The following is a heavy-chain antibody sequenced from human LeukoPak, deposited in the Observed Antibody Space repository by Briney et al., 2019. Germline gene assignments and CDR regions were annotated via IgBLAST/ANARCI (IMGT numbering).Heavy chain of an antibody. J-gene: IGHJ4*02. V-gene: IGHV4-59*12. CDR1: GDSISGYY. Sequence: PSETLSLTCTVSGDSISGYYWSWIRQPPGKGLEYIGYIYYSGSTNYNPTLKSRVSISVDTSKNQFSLKLTSVTASDPAVYYCARVSYDSSGYLDYWGQGTLVTVSS. D-gene: IGHD3-22*01. CDR2: IYYSGST. CDR3: ARVSYDSSGYLDY.